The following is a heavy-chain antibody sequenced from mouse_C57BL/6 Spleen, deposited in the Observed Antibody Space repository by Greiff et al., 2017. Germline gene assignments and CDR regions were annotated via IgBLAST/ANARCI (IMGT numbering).Heavy chain of an antibody. V-gene: IGHV14-2*01. J-gene: IGHJ3*01. CDR1: GFNIKDYY. D-gene: IGHD1-1*01. CDR3: ARDYGSSYGAAWFAY. Sequence: EVKLMESGAELVKPGASVKLSCTASGFNIKDYYMHWVKQRTEQGLEWIGRIDPEDGETKYAPKFQGKATITADTSSNTAYLQLSSLTSEDTAVYYCARDYGSSYGAAWFAYWGQGTLVTVSA. CDR2: IDPEDGET.